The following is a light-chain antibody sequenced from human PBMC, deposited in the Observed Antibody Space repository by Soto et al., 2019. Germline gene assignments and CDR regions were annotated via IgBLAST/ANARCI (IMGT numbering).Light chain of an antibody. V-gene: IGKV3-15*01. CDR2: DAS. Sequence: EIVMTQSPGTLSVSPGERATLSCRASQSVRGSLAWYQQKPGQAPRLLIYDASTGATGIPARFSGSGSGTEFPLTISSLQSEDFAVYYCQQYNKWPLTFGGGTKVELK. J-gene: IGKJ4*01. CDR1: QSVRGS. CDR3: QQYNKWPLT.